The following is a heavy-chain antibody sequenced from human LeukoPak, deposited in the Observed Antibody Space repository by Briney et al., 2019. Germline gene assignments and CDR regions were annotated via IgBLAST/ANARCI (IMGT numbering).Heavy chain of an antibody. D-gene: IGHD2-8*01. CDR2: ISWNSGSI. V-gene: IGHV3-9*01. CDR1: GFTFDDYA. J-gene: IGHJ4*02. CDR3: AKDGCTNGVCQFDY. Sequence: GRSLRLSCAASGFTFDDYAMHWVRQAPGRGLEWVSGISWNSGSIGYADSVKGRFTISRDNAKNSLYLQMNSLRAEDTALYYCAKDGCTNGVCQFDYWGQGTLVIVSS.